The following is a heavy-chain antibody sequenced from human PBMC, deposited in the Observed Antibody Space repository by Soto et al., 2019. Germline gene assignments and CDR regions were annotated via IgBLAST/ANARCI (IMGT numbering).Heavy chain of an antibody. CDR3: ARDDPYCSGGSCYYYY. J-gene: IGHJ4*02. D-gene: IGHD2-15*01. CDR1: GGTFSSYA. CDR2: IIPIFGTA. V-gene: IGHV1-69*13. Sequence: ASVKVSCKASGGTFSSYAISWVRQAPGQGLEWMGGIIPIFGTASYAQKFQGRVTITADESTSTAYMELSSLRSEDTAVYYCARDDPYCSGGSCYYYYWGQGTLVTVSS.